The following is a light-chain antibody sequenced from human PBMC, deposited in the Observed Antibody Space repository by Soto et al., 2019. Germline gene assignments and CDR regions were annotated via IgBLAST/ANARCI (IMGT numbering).Light chain of an antibody. V-gene: IGLV2-23*01. CDR3: LAYGGSSTFV. Sequence: QSALTQPASVSGSPGPSITISCTGTTSDVGSYHLASRYQHHPGKAPQLMIYEGSKRPSGVSNRCSGSKSGNTACLTISGFLAEDEADYYCLAYGGSSTFVFGTGTKVTVL. CDR1: TSDVGSYHL. J-gene: IGLJ1*01. CDR2: EGS.